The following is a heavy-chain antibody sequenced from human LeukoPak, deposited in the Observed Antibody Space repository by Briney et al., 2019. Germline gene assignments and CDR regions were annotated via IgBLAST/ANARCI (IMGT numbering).Heavy chain of an antibody. V-gene: IGHV4-59*01. CDR1: GGSISSYY. Sequence: PSETLSLTCTVSGGSISSYYWSWIRQPPGKGLEWIGYIYYSGSTNYNPSLKSRVTISVDTSKNQFSLKLSSVTAADTAVYYCAGITGTPYYYMDVWGKGTRSPSP. J-gene: IGHJ6*03. D-gene: IGHD1-7*01. CDR3: AGITGTPYYYMDV. CDR2: IYYSGST.